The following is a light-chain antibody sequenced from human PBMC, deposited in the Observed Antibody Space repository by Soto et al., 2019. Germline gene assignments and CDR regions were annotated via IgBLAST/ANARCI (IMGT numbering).Light chain of an antibody. Sequence: QSALTQPPSASGSPGQSVAISCTGTSSDVGGNNYVSWYQQHPGKAPKLMVYEVTKRPSVVPDRFSGSKSGNTASLTVSGLQAEDEADYYCSSYAGSNNVIFGGGTKLTVL. CDR1: SSDVGGNNY. V-gene: IGLV2-8*01. CDR2: EVT. J-gene: IGLJ2*01. CDR3: SSYAGSNNVI.